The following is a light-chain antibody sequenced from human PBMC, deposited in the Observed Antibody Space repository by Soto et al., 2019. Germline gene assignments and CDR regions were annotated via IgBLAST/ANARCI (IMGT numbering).Light chain of an antibody. CDR3: QHYGSSPFT. J-gene: IGKJ3*01. Sequence: EIVLTQSPGTLSLSPGERATLSCRASQSVSSSYLAWFQQIPGQAPRLLIHGTFSRATGIPDRFSGSGSGTDFTLTISRMEPEDVAVYYCQHYGSSPFTFGTGTKVYIK. CDR1: QSVSSSY. V-gene: IGKV3-20*01. CDR2: GTF.